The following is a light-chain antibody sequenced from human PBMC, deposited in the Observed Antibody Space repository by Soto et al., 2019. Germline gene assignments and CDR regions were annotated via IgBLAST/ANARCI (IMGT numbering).Light chain of an antibody. CDR3: QQQGT. CDR2: AAS. J-gene: IGKJ2*01. V-gene: IGKV3-20*01. CDR1: EFLSSSY. Sequence: EIVLTQSPGTLSLSPGERATLSCRASEFLSSSYLVWYQQKPGQAPRLLIYAASRRATGIPDRFSGSGSATEYTLTINTLEPEDFAVYYCQQQGTFGQGTKSEIK.